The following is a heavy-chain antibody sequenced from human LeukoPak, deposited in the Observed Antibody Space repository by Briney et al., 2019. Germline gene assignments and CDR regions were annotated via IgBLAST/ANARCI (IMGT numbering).Heavy chain of an antibody. V-gene: IGHV3-53*01. CDR3: ASKNDSVWGAFDI. CDR1: GFTVSSNY. Sequence: PGGSLRLSCAASGFTVSSNYMSWVRQAPGKGLEWFSVIYSGGSTYYADSVKGRFTISRDNAKNSLYLQMNSLRAEDTALYYCASKNDSVWGAFDIWGQGTMVTVSS. J-gene: IGHJ3*02. CDR2: IYSGGST. D-gene: IGHD5/OR15-5a*01.